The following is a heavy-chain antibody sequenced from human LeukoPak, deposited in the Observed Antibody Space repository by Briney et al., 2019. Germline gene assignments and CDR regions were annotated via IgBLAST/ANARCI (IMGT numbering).Heavy chain of an antibody. D-gene: IGHD2-2*01. CDR3: ARDPPIRDIVVLEDDAFDI. CDR2: IYHSGST. V-gene: IGHV4-4*02. Sequence: SGTLSLTCAVSGGSISSSNWWSWVRQPPGKGLEWIGEIYHSGSTNYNPSLKSRVTISVDKSKNQFSLKLSSVTAADTAVYYCARDPPIRDIVVLEDDAFDIWGQGTMVTVSS. CDR1: GGSISSSNW. J-gene: IGHJ3*02.